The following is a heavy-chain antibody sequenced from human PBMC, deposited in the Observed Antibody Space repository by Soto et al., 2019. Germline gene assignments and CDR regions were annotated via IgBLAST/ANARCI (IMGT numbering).Heavy chain of an antibody. CDR2: ISRDGRDK. Sequence: PGGTLRLSCAVCGFTFTNYGMHWVRRAPGKGLEWVAVISRDGRDKNLADSVKGRFTISRDNSKNTLYLQMNSLRLEDTAVYYCTKDLNAIVAHYYFDYWGRETLLTVSS. CDR1: GFTFTNYG. D-gene: IGHD6-6*01. V-gene: IGHV3-30*18. CDR3: TKDLNAIVAHYYFDY. J-gene: IGHJ4*02.